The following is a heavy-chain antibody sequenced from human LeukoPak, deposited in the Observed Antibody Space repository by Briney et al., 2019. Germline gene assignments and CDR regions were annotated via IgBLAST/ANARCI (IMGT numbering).Heavy chain of an antibody. Sequence: GGSLRLSCAASGFTFSSYWMSWVRQAPGKGLEWVANINQDGSEKYSVDSMKGRFTISRDNAKNTLDLQMNSLRVEDTAVYYCARDPSRSGSCRFDSWGQGILVTVSS. CDR2: INQDGSEK. J-gene: IGHJ4*02. D-gene: IGHD1-26*01. CDR3: ARDPSRSGSCRFDS. CDR1: GFTFSSYW. V-gene: IGHV3-7*01.